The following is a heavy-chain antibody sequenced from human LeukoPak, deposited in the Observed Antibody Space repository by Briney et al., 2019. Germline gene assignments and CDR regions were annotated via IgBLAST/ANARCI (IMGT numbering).Heavy chain of an antibody. J-gene: IGHJ4*02. V-gene: IGHV3-23*01. CDR2: ISGSGGST. Sequence: GGSLRLSCTASGFTFSSYGMSWVRQAPGKGLEWVSAISGSGGSTYYADSVKGRFTISRDNSKNTLYLQMNSLRAEDTGVYYCAREGSDWYAFDYWGQGVLVTVSS. CDR3: AREGSDWYAFDY. CDR1: GFTFSSYG. D-gene: IGHD6-19*01.